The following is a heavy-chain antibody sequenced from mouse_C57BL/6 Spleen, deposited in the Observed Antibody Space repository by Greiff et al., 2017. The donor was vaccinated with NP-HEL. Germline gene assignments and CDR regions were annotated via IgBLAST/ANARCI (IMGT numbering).Heavy chain of an antibody. J-gene: IGHJ1*03. V-gene: IGHV1-52*01. CDR1: GYTFTSYW. Sequence: QVQLQQPGAELVRPGSSVKLSCKASGYTFTSYWMHWVKQRPIQGLEWIGNIDPSDSETHYTQKFKDKATLTVDKSSSTAYMQLSSLTSEDSAVYYCARIYYYGSGLYWYFDVWGTGTTVTVSS. D-gene: IGHD1-1*01. CDR3: ARIYYYGSGLYWYFDV. CDR2: IDPSDSET.